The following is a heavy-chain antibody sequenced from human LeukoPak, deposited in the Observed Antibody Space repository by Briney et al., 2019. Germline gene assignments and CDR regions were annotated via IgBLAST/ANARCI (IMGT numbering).Heavy chain of an antibody. Sequence: PSETLSLTCAVYGGSFSGYYWSWIRQPPGKGLEWIGETNHSGSTNYNPSLKSRVTISVDTSKNQFSLKLSSVTAADTAVYYCASGRHYDSSGSPSDYWGQGTLVTVSS. D-gene: IGHD3-22*01. CDR1: GGSFSGYY. CDR2: TNHSGST. J-gene: IGHJ4*02. CDR3: ASGRHYDSSGSPSDY. V-gene: IGHV4-34*01.